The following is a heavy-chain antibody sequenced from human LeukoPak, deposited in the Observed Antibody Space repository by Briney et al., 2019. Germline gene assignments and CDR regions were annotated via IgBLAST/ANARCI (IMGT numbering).Heavy chain of an antibody. V-gene: IGHV3-33*01. CDR1: GFTFSSYG. Sequence: PGGSLRLSCAASGFTFSSYGMHWVRQAPGKGLEWVAVIWYDGSNKYYADSVKGRFTISRDNSKNTLYLQMNSLRAEDTAVYYCARECLNYSRLDYWGQGTLVTVSS. J-gene: IGHJ4*02. CDR2: IWYDGSNK. D-gene: IGHD1-7*01. CDR3: ARECLNYSRLDY.